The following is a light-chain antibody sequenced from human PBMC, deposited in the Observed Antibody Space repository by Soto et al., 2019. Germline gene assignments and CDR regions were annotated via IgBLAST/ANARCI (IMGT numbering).Light chain of an antibody. V-gene: IGKV1-5*03. CDR3: QQYNSYSPWT. CDR2: KAS. J-gene: IGKJ1*01. CDR1: QSIDIW. Sequence: DIQMTQSPSTLSASVGARVTITCRASQSIDIWLAWYQQKPGKAPKLLIYKASTLESGVPSRFSGSGSGTGFTLTISSLQPDDFATYYCQQYNSYSPWTFGQGTKVDIK.